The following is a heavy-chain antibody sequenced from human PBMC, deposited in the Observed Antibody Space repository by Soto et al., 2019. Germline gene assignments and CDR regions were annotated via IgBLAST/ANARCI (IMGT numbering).Heavy chain of an antibody. Sequence: GGSLRLSCAASGFTFSSYGMHWVRQAPGKGLEWVAVISYDGSNKYYADSVKGRFTISRDNSKNTLYLQMNSLRAEDTAVYYCAKDRIASSSWSLKGIYYYYGMDVWGQGTTVTVSS. D-gene: IGHD6-13*01. CDR2: ISYDGSNK. CDR3: AKDRIASSSWSLKGIYYYYGMDV. J-gene: IGHJ6*02. CDR1: GFTFSSYG. V-gene: IGHV3-30*18.